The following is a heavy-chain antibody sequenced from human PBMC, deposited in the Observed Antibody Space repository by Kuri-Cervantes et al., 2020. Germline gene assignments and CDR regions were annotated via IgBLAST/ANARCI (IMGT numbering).Heavy chain of an antibody. CDR3: VSSGYYYYYGMDV. Sequence: GESLKISCAASGFTFSSYGMHWVRQAPGKGLEWVAVRSYDGSNKYYADSVKGRFTIYRDNSKNTLYLQMNSLRAEDTAVYYCVSSGYYYYYGMDVWGQGTTVTVSS. CDR1: GFTFSSYG. V-gene: IGHV3-30*03. J-gene: IGHJ6*02. D-gene: IGHD3-22*01. CDR2: RSYDGSNK.